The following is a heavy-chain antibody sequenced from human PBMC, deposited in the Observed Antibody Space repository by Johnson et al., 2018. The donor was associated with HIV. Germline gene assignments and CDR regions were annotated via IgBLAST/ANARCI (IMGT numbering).Heavy chain of an antibody. CDR2: IGTAGDT. Sequence: VQLVESGGGLVQPGGSLRLSCAASGFTFSTYDMHWVRQATGKGLEWVLVIGTAGDTYYPGSVKGRFTISRENAKSSLYLQMNSLRAGDTGVYYCARAYLNWGRGAFDIWGQGTIVTVSS. CDR3: ARAYLNWGRGAFDI. V-gene: IGHV3-13*01. D-gene: IGHD7-27*01. CDR1: GFTFSTYD. J-gene: IGHJ3*02.